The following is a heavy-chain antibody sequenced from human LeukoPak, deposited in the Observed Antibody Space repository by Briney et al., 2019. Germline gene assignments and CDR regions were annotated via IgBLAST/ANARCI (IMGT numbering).Heavy chain of an antibody. D-gene: IGHD1-26*01. V-gene: IGHV3-21*01. CDR2: ISSSSSYI. J-gene: IGHJ4*02. CDR1: GFTFSSYS. CDR3: ARDSVSRRTVGLTNYYFDY. Sequence: PGGSLRLSCAASGFTFSSYSMNWVRQAPGKGLEWVSSISSSSSYIYYADSVKGRFTISRDNSKNTLSLQMNSLKPEDTAVYYCARDSVSRRTVGLTNYYFDYWGQGTLVTVSS.